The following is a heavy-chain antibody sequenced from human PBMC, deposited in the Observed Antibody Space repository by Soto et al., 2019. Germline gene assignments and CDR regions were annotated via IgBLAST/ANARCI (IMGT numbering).Heavy chain of an antibody. CDR1: GYTLTGYY. CDR2: INSGGGNT. V-gene: IGHV1-46*01. CDR3: AGGNCAGDCYFDY. Sequence: QVQLVQSGTEVKKPGASVKISCKASGYTLTGYYIYWVRQAPGQGLEFMGAINSGGGNTDYAQKFQGRVTVTRDTSTSTVYMELTSLRFDDTAVYYCAGGNCAGDCYFDYWGQGTLVTVSS. J-gene: IGHJ4*02. D-gene: IGHD2-21*02.